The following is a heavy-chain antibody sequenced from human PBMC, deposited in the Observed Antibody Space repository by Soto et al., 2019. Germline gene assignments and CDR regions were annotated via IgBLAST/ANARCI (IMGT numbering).Heavy chain of an antibody. D-gene: IGHD3-22*01. Sequence: AASVKVSCKASGYTFDVYGISWVRQVPGKGPEWMGWISADNGDTKYAQRMQGRVTMTTDTATSTAYMELRSLRSDDTAVYYCARDRSYYYDSSGYPFDFWGQGSLVTVSS. CDR1: GYTFDVYG. CDR3: ARDRSYYYDSSGYPFDF. CDR2: ISADNGDT. V-gene: IGHV1-18*01. J-gene: IGHJ4*02.